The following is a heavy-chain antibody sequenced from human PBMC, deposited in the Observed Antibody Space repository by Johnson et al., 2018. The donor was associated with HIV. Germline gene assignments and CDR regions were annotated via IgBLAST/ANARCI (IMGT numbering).Heavy chain of an antibody. Sequence: AQLAESGGGLVQPGGSLRVSCAASGFTFSSYAMSWVRQAPGKGLERVSTISGSTIDYADSVKGRFTISRDNAKNSLYLQMNSLRAEDTAVYYCAGANAAGTLGDAFDIWGQGTMVTVSS. CDR2: ISGSTI. V-gene: IGHV3-48*04. D-gene: IGHD6-13*01. CDR1: GFTFSSYA. CDR3: AGANAAGTLGDAFDI. J-gene: IGHJ3*02.